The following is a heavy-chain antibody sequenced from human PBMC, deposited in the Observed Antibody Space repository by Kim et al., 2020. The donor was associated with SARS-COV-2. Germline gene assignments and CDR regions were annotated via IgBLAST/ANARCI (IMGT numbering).Heavy chain of an antibody. Sequence: GGSLRLSCAASGFIFSSSEMNWVRQAPGKGLEWVSYINSKGTKIHNADSVKGRFTIARDNAKNSLYLQMSSPRAEDTAIYYCARVYNNYVSGSFVYSYY. CDR2: INSKGTKI. CDR3: ARVYNNYVSGSFVYSYY. D-gene: IGHD3-10*01. CDR1: GFIFSSSE. V-gene: IGHV3-48*03. J-gene: IGHJ6*03.